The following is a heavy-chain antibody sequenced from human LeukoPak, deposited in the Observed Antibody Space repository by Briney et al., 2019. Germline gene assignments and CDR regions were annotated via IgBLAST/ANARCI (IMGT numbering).Heavy chain of an antibody. Sequence: ASVKVSCKASGGTFSSYAISWVRQARGQGLEWMGRIIPIFGTANYAQKFQGRVTITTDESTSTAYMELSSLRSEDTAVYYCAIGPLYGKNFDYWGQGTLVTVSS. CDR3: AIGPLYGKNFDY. J-gene: IGHJ4*02. CDR2: IIPIFGTA. CDR1: GGTFSSYA. D-gene: IGHD4-17*01. V-gene: IGHV1-69*05.